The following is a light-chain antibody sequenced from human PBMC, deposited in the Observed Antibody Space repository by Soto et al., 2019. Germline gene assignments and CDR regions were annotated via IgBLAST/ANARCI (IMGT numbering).Light chain of an antibody. CDR1: QTMNNRY. Sequence: EIVLTQSPGTLSWSPGERATLSCRASQTMNNRYLAWYQQKPGQAPRLLIYGASSRATGIPDRFSGSGSGTDFTLTISRLEPEDFAVYYCQQFASSPGFTFGPGTKVDMK. V-gene: IGKV3-20*01. CDR3: QQFASSPGFT. CDR2: GAS. J-gene: IGKJ3*01.